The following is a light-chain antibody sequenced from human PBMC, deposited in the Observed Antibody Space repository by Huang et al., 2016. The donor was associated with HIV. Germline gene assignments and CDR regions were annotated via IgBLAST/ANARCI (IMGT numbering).Light chain of an antibody. CDR3: QQRGNS. Sequence: ESILTQSPATLSLSPGERATLSCRASQNVGNHLAWYQQKPGQAPRLLMYDASNRATGIPARFSGSGSGTDFTLTISSLEPEDFAVYFCQQRGNSFGPGTKVDFK. J-gene: IGKJ3*01. CDR1: QNVGNH. CDR2: DAS. V-gene: IGKV3-11*01.